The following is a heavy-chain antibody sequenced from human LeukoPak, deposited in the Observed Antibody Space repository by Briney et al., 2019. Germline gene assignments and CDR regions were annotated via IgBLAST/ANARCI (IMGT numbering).Heavy chain of an antibody. CDR1: GFTFSRYA. V-gene: IGHV3-30-3*01. J-gene: IGHJ6*02. CDR2: ISYDGSNE. CDR3: ARDLGELVGARGYYHYYAMDV. D-gene: IGHD1-26*01. Sequence: GRSLRLSCAASGFTFSRYAMHWARQAPGKGLEWVALISYDGSNEYYADSVKGRFTISRDNSKNTVYLQMNSLRLEDTAVYYCARDLGELVGARGYYHYYAMDVWGHGTTVTVSS.